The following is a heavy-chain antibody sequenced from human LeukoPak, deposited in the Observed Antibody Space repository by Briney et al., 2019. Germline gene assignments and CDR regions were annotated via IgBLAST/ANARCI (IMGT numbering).Heavy chain of an antibody. V-gene: IGHV1-18*01. CDR1: GYTFTSYG. CDR2: ISAYNGNT. CDR3: AREVQLERRYLAFDI. J-gene: IGHJ3*02. Sequence: ASVKVSCKASGYTFTSYGISWVRQAPGQGLEWMGWISAYNGNTNYAQKLQGRVTMTTDTSTSTAYMELSSLRSEDTAVYYCAREVQLERRYLAFDIWGQGTMVTVSS. D-gene: IGHD1-1*01.